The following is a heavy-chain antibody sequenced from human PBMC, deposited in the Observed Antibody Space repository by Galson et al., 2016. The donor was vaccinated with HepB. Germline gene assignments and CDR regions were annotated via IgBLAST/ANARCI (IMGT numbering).Heavy chain of an antibody. CDR1: GYTFINYG. V-gene: IGHV1-18*01. D-gene: IGHD5-12*01. CDR3: ARGRRNFRYEYHFDY. CDR2: ISAYNDNT. Sequence: SVKVSCKASGYTFINYGISWVRQAPGQGLEWMGWISAYNDNTNYAQKLQDRFSMTTDTSTSTAYMELRSLRSDDTAVYYCARGRRNFRYEYHFDYWGQGTLVTVSS. J-gene: IGHJ4*02.